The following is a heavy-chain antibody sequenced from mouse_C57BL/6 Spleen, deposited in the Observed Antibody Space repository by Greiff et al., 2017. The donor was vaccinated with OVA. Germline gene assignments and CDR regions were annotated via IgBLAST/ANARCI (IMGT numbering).Heavy chain of an antibody. D-gene: IGHD4-1*01. CDR2: INPNNGGT. Sequence: VQLQQSGPELVKPGASVKISCKASGYTFTDYYMNWVKQSHGKSLEWIGDINPNNGGTSYNQKFKGKATLTVDKSSSTAYMELRSLTSEDSAVYYCARGLTGPWFAYWGQGTLVTVSA. J-gene: IGHJ3*01. V-gene: IGHV1-26*01. CDR1: GYTFTDYY. CDR3: ARGLTGPWFAY.